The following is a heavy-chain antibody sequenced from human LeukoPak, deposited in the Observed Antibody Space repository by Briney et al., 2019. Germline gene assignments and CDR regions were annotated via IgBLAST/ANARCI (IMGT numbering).Heavy chain of an antibody. CDR3: ARGRPLIAVADYYFDY. V-gene: IGHV4-34*01. CDR2: INHSGST. CDR1: GGSISGYY. D-gene: IGHD6-19*01. J-gene: IGHJ4*02. Sequence: PSETLSLTCSVSGGSISGYYWSWIRQPPGKGLEWIGEINHSGSTNYNPSLKSRVTISVDTSKNQFSLKLSSVTAADTAVYYCARGRPLIAVADYYFDYWGQGTLVTVSS.